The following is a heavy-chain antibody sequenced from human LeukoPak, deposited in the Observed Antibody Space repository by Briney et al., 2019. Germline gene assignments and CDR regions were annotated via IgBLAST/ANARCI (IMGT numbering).Heavy chain of an antibody. CDR1: GGSFSGYY. CDR3: ARGGDIVVVPAAMGDGYWFDP. Sequence: PSETLSLTCAAYGGSFSGYYWSWIRDPPGKGLEWIGEINHSGSTNYNPSLKSRVTISVDTSKNQFSLKLSSVTAADTAVYYCARGGDIVVVPAAMGDGYWFDPWGQGTLVTVSS. J-gene: IGHJ5*02. V-gene: IGHV4-34*01. D-gene: IGHD2-2*01. CDR2: INHSGST.